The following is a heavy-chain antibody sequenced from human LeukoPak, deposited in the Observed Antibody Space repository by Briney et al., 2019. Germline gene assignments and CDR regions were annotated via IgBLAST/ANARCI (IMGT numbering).Heavy chain of an antibody. V-gene: IGHV4-39*07. Sequence: PSETLSLTCTVSGGSISSSSYYWGWIRQPPGKGLEWIGSIYYSGSTYYNPSLKSRVTISVDTSKNQFSLKLSSVTAADTAVYYCARDSVLLWFGELPLDAFDIWGQGTMVTVSS. CDR2: IYYSGST. CDR3: ARDSVLLWFGELPLDAFDI. CDR1: GGSISSSSYY. J-gene: IGHJ3*02. D-gene: IGHD3-10*01.